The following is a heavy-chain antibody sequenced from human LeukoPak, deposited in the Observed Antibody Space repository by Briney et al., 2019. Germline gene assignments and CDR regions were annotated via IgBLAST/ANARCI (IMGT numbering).Heavy chain of an antibody. CDR2: ISRSGSSI. CDR1: GFTFSSYS. J-gene: IGHJ4*02. CDR3: ASRYRTDGVCHFGY. Sequence: PGGSLRLSCAASGFTFSSYSMNWVRQAPGKGLEWVSSISRSGSSIYYADSVKGRFTISRDNAKNSLYLQMNSLRAEDAAVYFCASRYRTDGVCHFGYWGQGTLVTVSS. D-gene: IGHD2-8*01. V-gene: IGHV3-21*01.